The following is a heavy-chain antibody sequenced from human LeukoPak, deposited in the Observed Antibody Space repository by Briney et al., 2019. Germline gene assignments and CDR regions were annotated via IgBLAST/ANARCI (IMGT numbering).Heavy chain of an antibody. J-gene: IGHJ4*02. CDR3: ARLRLGELSLSYYSDY. CDR1: GGSFSGYY. V-gene: IGHV4-34*01. D-gene: IGHD3-16*02. Sequence: PSETLSLTCAVYGGSFSGYYWSWIRQPPGKGLEWIGEINHSGSTNYNPSLKSRVTISVDTSKNQFSLKLSSVTAADTAVYYCARLRLGELSLSYYSDYWGQGTLVTVSS. CDR2: INHSGST.